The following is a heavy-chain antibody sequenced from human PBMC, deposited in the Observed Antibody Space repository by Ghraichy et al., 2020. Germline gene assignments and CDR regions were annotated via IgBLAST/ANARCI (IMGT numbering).Heavy chain of an antibody. CDR1: GGSFSGYY. CDR2: INHSGST. Sequence: SETLSLTCAVYGGSFSGYYWSWIRQPPGKGLEWIGEINHSGSTNYNPSLKSRVTISVDTSKNQFSLKLSSVTAADTAVYYCASGVVVPAAMFRAFDIWGQGTMVTVSS. D-gene: IGHD2-2*01. V-gene: IGHV4-34*01. J-gene: IGHJ3*02. CDR3: ASGVVVPAAMFRAFDI.